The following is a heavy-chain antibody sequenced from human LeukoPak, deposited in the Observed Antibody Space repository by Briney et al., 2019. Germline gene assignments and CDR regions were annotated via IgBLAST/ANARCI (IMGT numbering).Heavy chain of an antibody. CDR1: GFTFSSYA. CDR3: ARDHGTMVRGVIFYFDY. J-gene: IGHJ4*02. Sequence: GGSLRLSCAASGFTFSSYAMHWVRQAPGKGLEWVAVISYDGSNKYYADSVKGRFTISRDNSKNTLYLQTNSLRAEDTAVYYCARDHGTMVRGVIFYFDYWGQGTLVTVSS. V-gene: IGHV3-30*04. CDR2: ISYDGSNK. D-gene: IGHD3-10*01.